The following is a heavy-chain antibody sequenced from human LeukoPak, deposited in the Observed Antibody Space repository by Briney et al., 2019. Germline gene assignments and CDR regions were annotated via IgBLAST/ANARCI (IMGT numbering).Heavy chain of an antibody. J-gene: IGHJ4*02. CDR3: AKDLIPYSSGYFPLDY. CDR2: LSYDGSDK. V-gene: IGHV3-30*18. D-gene: IGHD6-19*01. CDR1: GFTFSSYG. Sequence: PGGSLSLSCAASGFTFSSYGMHWVRQAPGKGLEWVAVLSYDGSDKHYADSLKGRFTVSRDNSKNTLYLQMNTLTAEDTAVYYCAKDLIPYSSGYFPLDYWGQGTLVTVSS.